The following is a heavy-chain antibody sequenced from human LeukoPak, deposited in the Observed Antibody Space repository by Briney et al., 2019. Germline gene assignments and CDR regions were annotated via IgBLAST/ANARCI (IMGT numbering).Heavy chain of an antibody. D-gene: IGHD3-22*01. CDR1: GFTFSSYW. J-gene: IGHJ4*02. V-gene: IGHV3-7*01. CDR3: ARDELGYDSSGYYYYFDF. CDR2: IKQDGSEK. Sequence: GGSLRLSCAASGFTFSSYWMSWVRQAPGKGLEWVANIKQDGSEKYYVDSVRGRFTISRDNAKNSLYLQMNSLRAEDTAVYYCARDELGYDSSGYYYYFDFWGQGTLVTVSS.